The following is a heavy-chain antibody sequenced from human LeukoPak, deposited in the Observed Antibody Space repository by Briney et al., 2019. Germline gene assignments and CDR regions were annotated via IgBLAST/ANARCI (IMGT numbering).Heavy chain of an antibody. Sequence: NLCGVSTSYAQNFQRRVTMTSDTSTSTVYMELSSLRSEDTAVYYCARDSQVAARGYYFDYWGQGTLVTVSS. D-gene: IGHD2-15*01. CDR3: ARDSQVAARGYYFDY. CDR2: NLCGVST. J-gene: IGHJ4*02. V-gene: IGHV1-46*01.